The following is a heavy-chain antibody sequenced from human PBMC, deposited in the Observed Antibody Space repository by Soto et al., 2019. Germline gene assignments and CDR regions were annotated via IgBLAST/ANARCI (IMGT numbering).Heavy chain of an antibody. D-gene: IGHD1-1*01. CDR3: VRSGDNYNLLDY. V-gene: IGHV3-11*06. CDR1: GFTFSDHY. Sequence: LRLSCAASGFTFSDHYMSWIRQAPGKGLEWIGYSSNSGSFTRYADSVKGRFSISRDNAKNSLYLQINSLRGDDTATYFCVRSGDNYNLLDYWGQGTPVTVSS. CDR2: SSNSGSFT. J-gene: IGHJ4*02.